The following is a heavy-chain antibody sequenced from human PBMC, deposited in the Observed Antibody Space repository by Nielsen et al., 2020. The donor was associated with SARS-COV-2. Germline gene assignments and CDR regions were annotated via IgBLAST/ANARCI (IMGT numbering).Heavy chain of an antibody. D-gene: IGHD5-18*01. CDR1: GYTFTGYY. V-gene: IGHV1-46*01. J-gene: IGHJ4*02. CDR2: INPSGDNT. CDR3: ARVYSTGRYDY. Sequence: ASVKVSCKASGYTFTGYYMHWVRQAPGQGLEWVGSINPSGDNTRNAQNLQGRVTMTRDTSTSTVYMELSSLRSEDTAVYYCARVYSTGRYDYWGQGTLVTVSS.